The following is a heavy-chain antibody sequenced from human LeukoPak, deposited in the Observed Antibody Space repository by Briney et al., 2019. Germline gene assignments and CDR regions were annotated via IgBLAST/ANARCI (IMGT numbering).Heavy chain of an antibody. J-gene: IGHJ4*02. V-gene: IGHV4-39*01. D-gene: IGHD2-15*01. CDR1: GFSFSFSN. CDR3: ARLWSTHCSGGSCPHQPNY. CDR2: VFYSGST. Sequence: PGGSLRLSCAASGFSFSFSNMNWVRQPPGKGLEWIGGVFYSGSTYYNPSLKSRVTISVDTSKNQFSLKLSSVIAADTAVYYCARLWSTHCSGGSCPHQPNYWGQGTLVTVSS.